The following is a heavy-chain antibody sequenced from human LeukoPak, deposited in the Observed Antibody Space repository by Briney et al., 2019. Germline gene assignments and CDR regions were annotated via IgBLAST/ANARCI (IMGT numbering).Heavy chain of an antibody. D-gene: IGHD6-13*01. CDR3: ARVDSSSWYGADAFDI. CDR2: ISGSGGST. J-gene: IGHJ3*02. V-gene: IGHV3-23*01. CDR1: GFTFSSYA. Sequence: GGSLRLSCAASGFTFSSYAMSWVRQAPGKGLEWVSGISGSGGSTYYADSVKGRFTISRDNSKNTLYLQMNSLRAEDTAVYYCARVDSSSWYGADAFDIWGQGTMVTVSS.